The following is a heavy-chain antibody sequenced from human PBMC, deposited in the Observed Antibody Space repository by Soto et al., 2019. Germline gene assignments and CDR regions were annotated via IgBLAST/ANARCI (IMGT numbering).Heavy chain of an antibody. V-gene: IGHV4-30-2*06. J-gene: IGHJ5*02. CDR1: GDSISSGSYY. CDR3: ARRTGKGWFDP. Sequence: SETLSLTCAVSGDSISSGSYYWSWIRQSPGKGLDWIGYIYPSGSADYNPSLRSRVTISVDRSKNQFFLNLSSVTAADTAVYFCARRTGKGWFDPWGQGTLVTVSS. CDR2: IYPSGSA.